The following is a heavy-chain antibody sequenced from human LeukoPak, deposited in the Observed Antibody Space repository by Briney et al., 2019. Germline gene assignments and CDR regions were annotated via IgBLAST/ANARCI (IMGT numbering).Heavy chain of an antibody. D-gene: IGHD3-22*01. CDR3: ARTVGYYYDSSGYYYFDY. V-gene: IGHV1-2*02. CDR2: INPNSGGT. Sequence: ASVKVSCKASGYTFTGYYMHWVRQAPGQGLEWMGWINPNSGGTNYAQKFQGRVTMTRDTSISTAYMELSRLSSDDTAVYYCARTVGYYYDSSGYYYFDYWGQGTLVTVSS. CDR1: GYTFTGYY. J-gene: IGHJ4*02.